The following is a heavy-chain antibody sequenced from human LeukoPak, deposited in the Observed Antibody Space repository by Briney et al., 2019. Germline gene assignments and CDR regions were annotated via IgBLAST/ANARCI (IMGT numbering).Heavy chain of an antibody. CDR2: ISSSGSTI. CDR3: ARVGSGSYYRFDY. CDR1: GFTFSSYE. J-gene: IGHJ4*02. Sequence: GGSLRLSCAASGFTFSSYEMNWVRQAPGKGLEWVSYISSSGSTIYYADSVKGRLTISRDNAKNSLYLQMNSLRAEDTAVYYCARVGSGSYYRFDYWGQGTLVTVSS. V-gene: IGHV3-48*03. D-gene: IGHD1-26*01.